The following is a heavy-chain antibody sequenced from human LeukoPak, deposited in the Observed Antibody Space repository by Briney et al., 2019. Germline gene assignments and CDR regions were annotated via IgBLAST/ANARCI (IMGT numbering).Heavy chain of an antibody. D-gene: IGHD5-24*01. CDR1: GYSFSSYG. J-gene: IGHJ4*02. V-gene: IGHV1-18*01. CDR3: ARDGDGHNHGLIDF. Sequence: ASVKVSCKTSGYSFSSYGFSWVRQAPGQGLEWMAWISARNGNRNFAQKFQDRVLLTTDTPTDTAYMELRSLKSDDTAVYYCARDGDGHNHGLIDFWGQGTPVSVSS. CDR2: ISARNGNR.